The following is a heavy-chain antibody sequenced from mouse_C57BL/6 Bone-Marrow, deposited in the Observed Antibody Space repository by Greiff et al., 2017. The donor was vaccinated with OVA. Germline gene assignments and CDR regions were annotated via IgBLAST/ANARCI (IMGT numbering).Heavy chain of an antibody. CDR3: ARAYYSNSYYFDY. CDR2: IDPSDSET. CDR1: GYTFTSYW. J-gene: IGHJ2*01. Sequence: VQLQQSGAELVRPGSSVKLSCKASGYTFTSYWMHWVKQRPIQGLEWIGNIDPSDSETHYNQKFKDKATLTVDKSSSTAYMQLSSLTSEDSAVYYCARAYYSNSYYFDYWGQGTTLTVSS. D-gene: IGHD2-5*01. V-gene: IGHV1-52*01.